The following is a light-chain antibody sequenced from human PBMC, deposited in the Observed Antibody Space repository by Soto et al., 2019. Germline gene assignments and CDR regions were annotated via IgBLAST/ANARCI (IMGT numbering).Light chain of an antibody. Sequence: AIQMTQSPSSLSASAGDRVTITCRASQAIGNDLTWYQQKPGKAPNLLIFAASSLQSGVPSRFSGSGSGTDFTLTISSLQPEDFATYYCLQDYNYPLTFGQGTKLEIK. J-gene: IGKJ2*01. V-gene: IGKV1-6*01. CDR3: LQDYNYPLT. CDR1: QAIGND. CDR2: AAS.